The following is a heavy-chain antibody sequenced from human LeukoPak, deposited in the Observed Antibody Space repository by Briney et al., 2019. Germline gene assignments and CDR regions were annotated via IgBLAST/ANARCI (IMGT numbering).Heavy chain of an antibody. CDR3: ATGIAAAGTWYYYYYMDV. CDR1: GYTFTGYY. CDR2: IIPIFGTA. J-gene: IGHJ6*03. Sequence: GASVKVSCKASGYTFTGYYLQWVRQAPGQGLEWMGGIIPIFGTANYAQKFQGRVTITADKSTSTAYMELSSLRSEDTAVYYCATGIAAAGTWYYYYYMDVWGKGTTVTVSS. V-gene: IGHV1-69*06. D-gene: IGHD6-13*01.